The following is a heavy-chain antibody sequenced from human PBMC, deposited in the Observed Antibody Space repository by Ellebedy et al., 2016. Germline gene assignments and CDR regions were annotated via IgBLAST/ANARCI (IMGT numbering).Heavy chain of an antibody. CDR2: IYYSGST. Sequence: SETLSLTCTVSGGSISSYYWSWIRQPPGKGLEWIGYIYYSGSTNYNPSLKSRVTISVDTSKNQFSLKLSSVTAADTAVYYCARRYSYGSYYFDYWGQGTLVTVSS. D-gene: IGHD5-18*01. CDR3: ARRYSYGSYYFDY. V-gene: IGHV4-59*08. CDR1: GGSISSYY. J-gene: IGHJ4*02.